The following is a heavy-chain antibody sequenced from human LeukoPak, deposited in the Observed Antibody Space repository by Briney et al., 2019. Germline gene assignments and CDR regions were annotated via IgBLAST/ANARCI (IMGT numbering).Heavy chain of an antibody. Sequence: GGSLRLSCAASGFSFGSSAMNWVRQPPGKGLEWVSSISGDTTYYADSVKGRFTISRGNSKNTLYLQMNSLRAEDTALYYCAKDLSGSGWASHYWGQGTLVTVFS. CDR1: GFSFGSSA. V-gene: IGHV3-23*01. CDR2: ISGDTT. CDR3: AKDLSGSGWASHY. J-gene: IGHJ4*02. D-gene: IGHD6-19*01.